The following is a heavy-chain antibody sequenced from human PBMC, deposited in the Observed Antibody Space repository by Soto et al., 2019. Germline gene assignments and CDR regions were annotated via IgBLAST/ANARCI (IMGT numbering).Heavy chain of an antibody. Sequence: QITLKESGPTLVKPTQTLTLTCTFSGFSLSTSGVGVGWIRQPPGKALEWLALIYWNDDKRYSPSLKSRLTITKATSKNQVVLTMTTMDPVDTATYYCAHRRQYCSSTSCQSGDWFDPWGQGTLVTVSS. J-gene: IGHJ5*02. CDR3: AHRRQYCSSTSCQSGDWFDP. V-gene: IGHV2-5*01. D-gene: IGHD2-2*01. CDR2: IYWNDDK. CDR1: GFSLSTSGVG.